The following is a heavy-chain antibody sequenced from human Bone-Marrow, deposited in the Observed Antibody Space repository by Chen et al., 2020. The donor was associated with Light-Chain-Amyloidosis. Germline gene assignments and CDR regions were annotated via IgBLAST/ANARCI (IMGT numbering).Heavy chain of an antibody. CDR3: AIDDYYDKSGTRDSDFFDY. V-gene: IGHV3-15*01. D-gene: IGHD3-22*01. J-gene: IGHJ4*02. CDR2: IKPKSDGETT. Sequence: EVQVVESGGDLAKPGGALRLSGATAGFTFFSTWMGWVRQAPGKGLEWVARIKPKSDGETTDYAAPVKGRFTISRDDSKNMLYLQMNSLKVEDIAVYYCAIDDYYDKSGTRDSDFFDYWGQGTLVSVSS. CDR1: GFTFFSTW.